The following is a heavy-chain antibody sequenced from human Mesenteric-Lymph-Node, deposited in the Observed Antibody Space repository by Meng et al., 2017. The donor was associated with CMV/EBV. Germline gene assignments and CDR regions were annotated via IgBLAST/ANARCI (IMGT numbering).Heavy chain of an antibody. D-gene: IGHD2-2*01. CDR3: TVVVPTALIGDV. Sequence: SCAASGFTFSSYWMHWVRQAPGKGLVWVLGISSDGSSTSYADSVKGRFTISRDNAKNTLYLQMNSLRAEDTAVYFCTVVVPTALIGDVWGQGTTVTVSS. CDR2: ISSDGSST. V-gene: IGHV3-74*01. CDR1: GFTFSSYW. J-gene: IGHJ6*02.